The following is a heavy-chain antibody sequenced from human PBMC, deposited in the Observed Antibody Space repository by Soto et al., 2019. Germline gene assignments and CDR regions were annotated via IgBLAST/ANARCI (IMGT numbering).Heavy chain of an antibody. J-gene: IGHJ4*02. CDR1: GDSINNYY. CDR3: ARGREWLSIYFDY. Sequence: SETLSLTCTVSGDSINNYYGSWIRQPPGKALEWIGYIYYIGSTNYNPSLKSRVTISVDTSKNQFSLKLNSVTTADTAVYYCARGREWLSIYFDYWGQGTPVTVSS. V-gene: IGHV4-59*01. D-gene: IGHD3-3*01. CDR2: IYYIGST.